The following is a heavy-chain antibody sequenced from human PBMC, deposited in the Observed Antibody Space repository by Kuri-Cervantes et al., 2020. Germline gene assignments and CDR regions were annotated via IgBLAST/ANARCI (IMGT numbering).Heavy chain of an antibody. CDR2: IYYSGST. J-gene: IGHJ4*02. V-gene: IGHV4-39*07. Sequence: SETLSLTCTVSGGSTSSSSYYWGWIRQPPGKGLEWIGSIYYSGSTYYNPSLKSRVTISVDTSKNQFSLKLSSVTAADTAVYYCARELAPQMYYYGSGSYIDYWGQGTLVTVSS. CDR1: GGSTSSSSYY. CDR3: ARELAPQMYYYGSGSYIDY. D-gene: IGHD3-10*01.